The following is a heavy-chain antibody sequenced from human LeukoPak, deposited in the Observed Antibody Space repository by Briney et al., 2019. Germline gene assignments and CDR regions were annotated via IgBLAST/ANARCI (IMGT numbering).Heavy chain of an antibody. V-gene: IGHV4-59*01. CDR2: IYYSGST. CDR3: ARERYSSGMDV. D-gene: IGHD6-19*01. Sequence: SETLSLTCTVSGDSISSYYWSWIRQPPGKGLEWIGYIYYSGSTNYNPSLKSRVTISVDTSKNQFSLKLSSVTAADTAVYYCARERYSSGMDVWGKGTTVTVSS. J-gene: IGHJ6*03. CDR1: GDSISSYY.